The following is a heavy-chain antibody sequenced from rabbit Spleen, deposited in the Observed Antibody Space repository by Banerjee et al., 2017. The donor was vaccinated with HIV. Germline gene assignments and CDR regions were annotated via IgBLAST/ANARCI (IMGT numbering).Heavy chain of an antibody. CDR3: ARDGAGGSYFAL. CDR1: GFSFSSSDY. V-gene: IGHV1S40*01. J-gene: IGHJ6*01. CDR2: INSSSGST. D-gene: IGHD8-1*01. Sequence: QSLEESGGGLVQPEGSLALTCKASGFSFSSSDYICWVRQAPGKGLEWIGCINSSSGSTWYASWVNGRFTISKTSSTTVTLQMTSLTAADTATYFCARDGAGGSYFALWGPGTLVTVS.